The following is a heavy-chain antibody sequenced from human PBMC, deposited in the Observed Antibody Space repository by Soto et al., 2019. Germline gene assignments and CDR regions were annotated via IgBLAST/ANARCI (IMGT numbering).Heavy chain of an antibody. CDR1: AFTFSSYA. CDR2: ISSNGGNT. J-gene: IGHJ4*02. V-gene: IGHV3-64*01. CDR3: AREAAGFRRYYFDY. Sequence: EVQLVESGGGLVQPGGSLRLSCAASAFTFSSYAMHWVRQAPGRGLEYVSAISSNGGNTYYANSVKGRFTISRDNSKNTLYLQMGSLRDEDMAMYYCAREAAGFRRYYFDYWGQGTLVTVSS. D-gene: IGHD6-19*01.